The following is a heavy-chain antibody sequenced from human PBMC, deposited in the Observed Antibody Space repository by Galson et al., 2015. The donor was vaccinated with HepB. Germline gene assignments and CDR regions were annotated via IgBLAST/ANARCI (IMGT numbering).Heavy chain of an antibody. CDR2: TYYRSKWYN. D-gene: IGHD3-22*01. Sequence: CAISGDSVSSNSAAWSWIRQSPSRGLEWLGRTYYRSKWYNDYAASVKSRITINLDTSKNQISLQLNSVTPEDTAVYYCARNYDTSGYQLNWFDPWGQGILVTVSS. CDR3: ARNYDTSGYQLNWFDP. CDR1: GDSVSSNSAA. V-gene: IGHV6-1*01. J-gene: IGHJ5*02.